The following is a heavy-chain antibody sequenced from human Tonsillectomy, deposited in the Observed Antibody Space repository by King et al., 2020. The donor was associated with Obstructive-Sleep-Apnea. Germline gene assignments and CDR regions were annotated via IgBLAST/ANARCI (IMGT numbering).Heavy chain of an antibody. CDR3: ARVYSYYDSSVYHHSIDAFDI. Sequence: VQLVESGAEVKKPGASVKVSCKASGYTFTGYYMHWVRQAPGQGLEWMGWINPNSGGTNYAQNFQGWVTMTRDTSISTAYMELSRLRSDDTAVYYCARVYSYYDSSVYHHSIDAFDIWGQGTQVTVSS. J-gene: IGHJ3*02. D-gene: IGHD3-22*01. V-gene: IGHV1-2*04. CDR1: GYTFTGYY. CDR2: INPNSGGT.